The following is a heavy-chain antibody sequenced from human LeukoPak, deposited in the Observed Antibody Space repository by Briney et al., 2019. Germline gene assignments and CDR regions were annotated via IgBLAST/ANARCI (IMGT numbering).Heavy chain of an antibody. CDR2: ISSSSSYI. D-gene: IGHD3-10*01. Sequence: GRSLRLSCAASGFTFSSYSMNWVRQAPGKGLEWVSSISSSSSYIYYADSVKGRFTISRDNAKNSLYLQMNSLRAEDTAVYYCASAKYGSGSYYDYWGQGTLVTVSS. CDR3: ASAKYGSGSYYDY. CDR1: GFTFSSYS. J-gene: IGHJ4*02. V-gene: IGHV3-21*01.